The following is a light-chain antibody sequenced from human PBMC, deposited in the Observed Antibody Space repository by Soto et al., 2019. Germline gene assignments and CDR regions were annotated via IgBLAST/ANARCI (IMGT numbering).Light chain of an antibody. J-gene: IGLJ1*01. CDR1: SSDVGGYNY. Sequence: QSALTQPASVSGSPGQSITISCTGTSSDVGGYNYVSWYQQHPGKAPKLMIYDVSNRPSGVSNRFSGSKSGNTASLTISGLQAEDEADYYCSSYTSSSLYVFGPGTKVNVL. CDR3: SSYTSSSLYV. CDR2: DVS. V-gene: IGLV2-14*01.